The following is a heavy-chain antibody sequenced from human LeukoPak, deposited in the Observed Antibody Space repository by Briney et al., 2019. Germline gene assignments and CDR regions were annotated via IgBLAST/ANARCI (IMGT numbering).Heavy chain of an antibody. J-gene: IGHJ4*02. CDR1: GGSISSYY. CDR2: IYTSGST. D-gene: IGHD3-22*01. CDR3: ARDVYYYDRSGYSDY. Sequence: SETLSLTCTVSGGSISSYYWSWIRQPAGKGLEWIGRIYTSGSTNYNPSLKSRVTMSVDTSKNQFSLKLSSVTAADTAIYYCARDVYYYDRSGYSDYWGQGTLVTVSS. V-gene: IGHV4-4*07.